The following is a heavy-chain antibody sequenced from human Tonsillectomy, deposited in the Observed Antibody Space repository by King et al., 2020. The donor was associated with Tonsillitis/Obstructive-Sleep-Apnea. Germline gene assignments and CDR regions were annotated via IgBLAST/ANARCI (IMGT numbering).Heavy chain of an antibody. CDR3: ASQYIGYDSADY. Sequence: QLQESGPGLVKPSETLSLTCTVSGGSISSSSYYWGWIRQPPGKGLEWIGSIYYSGSTYYNPSLKSRVTISVDTSKNQFSLKLSSVTAADTAVYYCASQYIGYDSADYWGQGTLVTVSS. CDR1: GGSISSSSYY. J-gene: IGHJ4*02. CDR2: IYYSGST. V-gene: IGHV4-39*01. D-gene: IGHD5-12*01.